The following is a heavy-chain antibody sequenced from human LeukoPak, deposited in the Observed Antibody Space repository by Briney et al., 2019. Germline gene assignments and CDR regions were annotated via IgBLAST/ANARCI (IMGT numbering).Heavy chain of an antibody. CDR3: ARRSAHGFDP. D-gene: IGHD2-8*01. CDR1: GGSFSGYY. J-gene: IGHJ5*02. Sequence: SETLSLTCAVYGGSFSGYYWSWIRQPPGKGLEWIGEINHSGSTNYNPSLKSRVTISVDTSKNQFSLKLSSVTAADTAVYYCARRSAHGFDPWGQGTLVTVSS. CDR2: INHSGST. V-gene: IGHV4-34*01.